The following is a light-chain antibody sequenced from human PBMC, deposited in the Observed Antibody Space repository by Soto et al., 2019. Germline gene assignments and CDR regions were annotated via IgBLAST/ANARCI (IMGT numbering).Light chain of an antibody. Sequence: EIVLTQSPGTLSLSPGERATLSCRASHSVSISYLAWYQQKPGQAPRLLIYHASTRATGIPDRFSGSGSGTDFTLTISRLEPEDFAVYYCQQYGGSPYTFGQGTKLEIK. J-gene: IGKJ2*01. CDR3: QQYGGSPYT. CDR1: HSVSISY. V-gene: IGKV3-20*01. CDR2: HAS.